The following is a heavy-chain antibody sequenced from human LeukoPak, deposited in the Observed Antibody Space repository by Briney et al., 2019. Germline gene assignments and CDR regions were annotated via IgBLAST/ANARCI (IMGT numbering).Heavy chain of an antibody. J-gene: IGHJ4*02. V-gene: IGHV3-15*01. CDR3: TTGVMITFGGVIVFDY. CDR1: GFTFSNHW. CDR2: IKSKTDGGTT. Sequence: GGSLRLSCAASGFTFSNHWMHWVRQAPGKGLEWVGRIKSKTDGGTTDYAAPVKGRFTISRDDSKDTLYLQMNSLKTEDTAVYYCTTGVMITFGGVIVFDYWGQGTLVTVSS. D-gene: IGHD3-16*02.